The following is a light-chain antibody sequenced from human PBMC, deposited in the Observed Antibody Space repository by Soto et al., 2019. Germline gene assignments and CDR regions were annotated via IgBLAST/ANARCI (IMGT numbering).Light chain of an antibody. J-gene: IGKJ2*01. CDR1: QSVSRN. CDR2: GAS. CDR3: QQYDNWPPYT. Sequence: EVVMTQSPATLSVSPGERVTLSCRASQSVSRNLAWYQQKPGQAPRLLIHGASTRATGIPARFSGSGSETEFTLSISSLQSEDFAIYYCQQYDNWPPYTFGQGTKLEIK. V-gene: IGKV3-15*01.